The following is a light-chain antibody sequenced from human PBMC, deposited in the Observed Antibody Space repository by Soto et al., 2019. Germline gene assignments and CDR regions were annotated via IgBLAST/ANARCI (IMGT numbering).Light chain of an antibody. CDR3: QQNSITPLT. Sequence: DIQMTQSPSSLSASVGDRVTITCRASQSISSYLSWYQQKPGKAPKLLIYDTSNLQSGVPSRFSGSGSGTAFPLTISSLQSEDFATYYCQQNSITPLTFGGGTKVE. J-gene: IGKJ4*01. CDR2: DTS. V-gene: IGKV1-39*01. CDR1: QSISSY.